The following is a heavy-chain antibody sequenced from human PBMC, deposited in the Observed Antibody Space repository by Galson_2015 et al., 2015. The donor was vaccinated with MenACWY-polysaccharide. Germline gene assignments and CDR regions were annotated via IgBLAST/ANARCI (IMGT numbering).Heavy chain of an antibody. V-gene: IGHV2-5*02. CDR1: GFSLSRTCVS. CDR3: AHPIFTGWLTEDY. Sequence: PALVKPTQTLTLTCNFSGFSLSRTCVSVGWIRQPPGKALEWLALIYWDDDKRYSPSLRRRLTITMDTSKNQVVLTMTDMDPIDTGTYFCAHPIFTGWLTEDYWGQGIPVTVSS. J-gene: IGHJ4*02. CDR2: IYWDDDK. D-gene: IGHD3-9*01.